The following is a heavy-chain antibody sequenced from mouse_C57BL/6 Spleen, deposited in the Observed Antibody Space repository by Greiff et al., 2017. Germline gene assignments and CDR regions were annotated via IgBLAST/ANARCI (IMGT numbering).Heavy chain of an antibody. V-gene: IGHV5-6*01. CDR2: ISSGGSYT. CDR3: ARYDYGLDY. J-gene: IGHJ2*01. CDR1: GFTFSSYG. Sequence: EVQGVESGGDLVKPGGSLKLSCAASGFTFSSYGMSWVRQTPDKRLEWVATISSGGSYTYYPDSVKGRFTISRDNAKNTLYLQMSSLKSEDTAMYYCARYDYGLDYWGQGTTLTVSS. D-gene: IGHD2-4*01.